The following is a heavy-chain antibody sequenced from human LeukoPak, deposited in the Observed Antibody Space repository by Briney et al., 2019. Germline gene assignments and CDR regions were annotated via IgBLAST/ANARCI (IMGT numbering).Heavy chain of an antibody. CDR3: ARDILPWASSSSGVDY. Sequence: GGPLRLSCAASGFTFSSYAMHWVRQAPGKGLEWVAVISYDGSNKYYADSVKGRFTISRDNSKNTLYLQMNSLRAEDTAVYYCARDILPWASSSSGVDYWGQGTLVTVSS. V-gene: IGHV3-30-3*01. CDR1: GFTFSSYA. CDR2: ISYDGSNK. J-gene: IGHJ4*02. D-gene: IGHD6-6*01.